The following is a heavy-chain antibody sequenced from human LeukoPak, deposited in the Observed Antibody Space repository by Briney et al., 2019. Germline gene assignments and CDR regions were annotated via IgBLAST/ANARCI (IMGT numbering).Heavy chain of an antibody. D-gene: IGHD1-1*01. J-gene: IGHJ4*02. CDR1: GYTFIVYH. V-gene: IGHV1-2*02. CDR2: INPNSGDT. CDR3: ARADWSMLEY. Sequence: ASVKVSCKASGYTFIVYHMHWVRQAPGQGLEWKGWINPNSGDTNFAQKFQGRVTMPRDTSISTVYMELSRLTSDDTAVYYCARADWSMLEYWGQGTLVTVSS.